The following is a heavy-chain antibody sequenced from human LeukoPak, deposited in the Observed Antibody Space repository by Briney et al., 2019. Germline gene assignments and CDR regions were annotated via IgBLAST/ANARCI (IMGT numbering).Heavy chain of an antibody. V-gene: IGHV3-21*01. D-gene: IGHD3-10*01. CDR3: ARRGSGSSTLDY. Sequence: GGSLRLSCAASGFTFSSYSMNWVRQAPGKGLEWVSSISSSSSYIYYADSVKGRFTISRDNAKNSLYLQMNSLRAEDTAVYYCARRGSGSSTLDYWGQGTLVTVSS. J-gene: IGHJ4*02. CDR2: ISSSSSYI. CDR1: GFTFSSYS.